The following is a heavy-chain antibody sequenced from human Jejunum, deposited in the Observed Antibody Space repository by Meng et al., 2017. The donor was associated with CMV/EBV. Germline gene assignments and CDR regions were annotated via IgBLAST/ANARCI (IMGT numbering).Heavy chain of an antibody. V-gene: IGHV4-30-4*08. J-gene: IGHJ4*02. Sequence: VQLQYSRPGLVKPSQTRSLTCTVSGGSISSGDNYWSWIRQPPGKGLEWIGYIYYSGSTYYNPSLKSRLTISVDTSKNQFSLNLTSVTAADTAVYYCARVSLRQTIFDYWGQGTLVTVSS. D-gene: IGHD6-6*01. CDR3: ARVSLRQTIFDY. CDR1: GGSISSGDNY. CDR2: IYYSGST.